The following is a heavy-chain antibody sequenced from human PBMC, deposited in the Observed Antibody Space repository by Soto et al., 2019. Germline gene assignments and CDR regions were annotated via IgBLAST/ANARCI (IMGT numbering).Heavy chain of an antibody. CDR1: GFTFSNYD. CDR3: AKAAATYYCSGGYCYNYYFDS. J-gene: IGHJ4*02. Sequence: GGSLRLSCAASGFTFSNYDMHWVRQAPGEGLEWVAVISYDGSNKYYADSVRGRFTISRDNSKNTLYLQMNSLRADDTAVYYCAKAAATYYCSGGYCYNYYFDSWGQGTLVTVSS. D-gene: IGHD2-15*01. CDR2: ISYDGSNK. V-gene: IGHV3-30*18.